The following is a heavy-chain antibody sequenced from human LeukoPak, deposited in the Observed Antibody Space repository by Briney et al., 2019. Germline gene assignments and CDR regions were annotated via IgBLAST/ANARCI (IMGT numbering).Heavy chain of an antibody. J-gene: IGHJ6*03. Sequence: PSETLSLTCTVSGGSISSHYWSWIRQPPGKGLDWIGYIHDSGSTNYKSSLKSRVTISVDRSKNQFSLNLNSVTAADTAVYYCARVYGNYGTYYYYYYMDVWGKGTTVTVSS. CDR2: IHDSGST. CDR1: GGSISSHY. V-gene: IGHV4-59*11. D-gene: IGHD4-11*01. CDR3: ARVYGNYGTYYYYYYMDV.